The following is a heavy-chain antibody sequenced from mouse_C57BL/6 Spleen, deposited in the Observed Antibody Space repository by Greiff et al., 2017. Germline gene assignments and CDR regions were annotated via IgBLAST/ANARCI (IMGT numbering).Heavy chain of an antibody. CDR1: GYSFTDYN. Sequence: VQLKESGPELVKPGASVKISCKASGYSFTDYNMNWVKQSNGKSLEWIGVINPNYGTTSYNQKFKGKATLTVDQSSSTAYMQLNSLTSEDAAVYYCARASYYYGSTWFAYWGQGTLVTVSA. CDR3: ARASYYYGSTWFAY. V-gene: IGHV1-39*01. J-gene: IGHJ3*01. CDR2: INPNYGTT. D-gene: IGHD1-1*01.